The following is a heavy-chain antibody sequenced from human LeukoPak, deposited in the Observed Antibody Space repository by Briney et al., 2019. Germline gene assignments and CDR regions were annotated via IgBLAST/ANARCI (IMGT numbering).Heavy chain of an antibody. Sequence: ASVKVSCKASGYTFISYAMHWVRQAPGQRLEWMGWINAGNGNTKYSQKFQGRVTITRDTSASTAYMELSSLRSDDTAVYYCARDGDIVATPGSSWGQGTLVTVSS. CDR1: GYTFISYA. CDR3: ARDGDIVATPGSS. CDR2: INAGNGNT. J-gene: IGHJ4*02. V-gene: IGHV1-3*01. D-gene: IGHD5-12*01.